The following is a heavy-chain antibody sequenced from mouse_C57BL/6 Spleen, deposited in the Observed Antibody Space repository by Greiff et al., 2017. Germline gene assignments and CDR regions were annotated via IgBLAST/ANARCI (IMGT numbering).Heavy chain of an antibody. V-gene: IGHV1-39*01. D-gene: IGHD1-1*01. CDR1: GYSFTDYN. CDR2: INPNYGTT. CDR3: ARGGITTVRDY. J-gene: IGHJ2*01. Sequence: VHVKQSGPELVKPGASVKISCKASGYSFTDYNMNWVKQSNGKSLEWIGVINPNYGTTSYNQKFKGKATLTVAQSSSTAYMQLNILTSEDAAVYYCARGGITTVRDYWGQGTTRTVSS.